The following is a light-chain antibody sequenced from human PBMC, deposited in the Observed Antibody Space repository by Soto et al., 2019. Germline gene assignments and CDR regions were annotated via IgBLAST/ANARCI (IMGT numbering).Light chain of an antibody. J-gene: IGLJ2*01. CDR1: TTDVGAYNF. Sequence: QSALTQPASVSGSPGQSITISCTGTTTDVGAYNFVSWYQHHPDKAPKLIIYGVTNRPSGVSNRFSGSKSGNTASLTISGLQAEDEADYYCCSYTSSSTLVFGGGTQLTVL. V-gene: IGLV2-14*01. CDR3: CSYTSSSTLV. CDR2: GVT.